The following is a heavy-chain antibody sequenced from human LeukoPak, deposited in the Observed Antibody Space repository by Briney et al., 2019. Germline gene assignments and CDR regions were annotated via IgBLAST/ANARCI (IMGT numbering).Heavy chain of an antibody. CDR3: ARGGVRDIVVVVAATHFDY. Sequence: PSETLSLTCAVYGGSFSAYYWTWIRQSPGKGLEWIGEINHSGITNYTPSLKSRVTISVDTSKNQFSLNLSSVTAADTAVYYCARGGVRDIVVVVAATHFDYWGQGTLVTVSS. CDR2: INHSGIT. V-gene: IGHV4-34*01. J-gene: IGHJ4*02. D-gene: IGHD2-15*01. CDR1: GGSFSAYY.